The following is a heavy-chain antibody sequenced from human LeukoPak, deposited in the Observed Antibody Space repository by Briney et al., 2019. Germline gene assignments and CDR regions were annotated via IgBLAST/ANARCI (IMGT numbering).Heavy chain of an antibody. CDR1: EYTFTGYY. Sequence: GASVKVSCKASEYTFTGYYMHWVRQAPGQGLEWMGWINPNSGGTNYAQKFQGWVTMTRDTSISTAYMELSRLRSDDTAVYYCARVSVAATLVGYYGMDVWGQGGTVTVSS. CDR2: INPNSGGT. CDR3: ARVSVAATLVGYYGMDV. D-gene: IGHD2-15*01. V-gene: IGHV1-2*04. J-gene: IGHJ6*02.